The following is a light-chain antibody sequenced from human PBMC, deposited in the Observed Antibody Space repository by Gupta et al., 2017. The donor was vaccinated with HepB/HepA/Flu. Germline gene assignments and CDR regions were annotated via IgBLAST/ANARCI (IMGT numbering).Light chain of an antibody. CDR2: LGS. V-gene: IGKV2-28*01. CDR1: ETLLHSTGYNY. Sequence: DFVMIQSPLTLPVTPGGPASISCRSVETLLHSTGYNYLDWYLRKPGQSPQLLFYLGSNGASGVPDRFSGSGSGTDFTLKISRVEAEDVGVYYCMQALQTPRTFGHGTKVDIK. J-gene: IGKJ3*01. CDR3: MQALQTPRT.